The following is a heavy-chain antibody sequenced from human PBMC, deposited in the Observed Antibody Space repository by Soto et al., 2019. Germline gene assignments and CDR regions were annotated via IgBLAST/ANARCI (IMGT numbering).Heavy chain of an antibody. Sequence: PSETLSLTCTVSGGSISSYYWSWIRQPPGKGLEWIGYIYYSGSTNYNPSLKSRVTISVDTSKNQFSLKLSSVTAADTAVYYCSGTLGYCSSTSCYADYYYYGMDVWGQGTTVTVSS. J-gene: IGHJ6*02. CDR1: GGSISSYY. D-gene: IGHD2-2*01. V-gene: IGHV4-59*08. CDR2: IYYSGST. CDR3: SGTLGYCSSTSCYADYYYYGMDV.